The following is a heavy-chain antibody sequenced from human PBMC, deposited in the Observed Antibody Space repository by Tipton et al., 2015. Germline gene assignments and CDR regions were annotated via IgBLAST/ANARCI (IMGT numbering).Heavy chain of an antibody. CDR3: ARHVSFYYDTHGSDALDI. CDR2: IYPGDSHT. V-gene: IGHV5-51*01. Sequence: QLVQSGAEVKKPGDSLKISCKGSGYSFSTYWIGWVRQMPGKGLEWMGIIYPGDSHTRYNPSFQGQVTISADKSISTAYLHWSSLKASDTAMYYCARHVSFYYDTHGSDALDIWAQGTMVTVSS. CDR1: GYSFSTYW. D-gene: IGHD3-22*01. J-gene: IGHJ3*02.